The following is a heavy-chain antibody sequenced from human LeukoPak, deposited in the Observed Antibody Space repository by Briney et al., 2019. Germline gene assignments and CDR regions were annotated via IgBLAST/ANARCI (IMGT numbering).Heavy chain of an antibody. V-gene: IGHV1-69*04. J-gene: IGHJ5*02. D-gene: IGHD3-10*01. CDR3: ARAPTPRITMVRGEPVSNWFDP. CDR2: IIPILGIA. Sequence: ASVKVSCKASGGTFSSYAISWVRQAPGQGLEWMGRIIPILGIANYAQKFQGRVTITADKSTSTAYMELSSLRSEDTAVYYCARAPTPRITMVRGEPVSNWFDPWGQGTLVTVSS. CDR1: GGTFSSYA.